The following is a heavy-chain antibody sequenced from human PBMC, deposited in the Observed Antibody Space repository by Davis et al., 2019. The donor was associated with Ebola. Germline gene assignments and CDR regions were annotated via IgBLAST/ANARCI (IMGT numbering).Heavy chain of an antibody. CDR1: GYTFTSYY. CDR2: INPSGGST. V-gene: IGHV1-46*01. CDR3: ARAPAYCSSTSCYEPYYYYGMDV. J-gene: IGHJ6*02. Sequence: AASVKVSCKASGYTFTSYYMHWVRQAPGQGLEWMGIINPSGGSTSYAQKFQGRVTITADESTSTAYMELSSLRSEDTAVYYCARAPAYCSSTSCYEPYYYYGMDVWGQGTTVTVSS. D-gene: IGHD2-2*01.